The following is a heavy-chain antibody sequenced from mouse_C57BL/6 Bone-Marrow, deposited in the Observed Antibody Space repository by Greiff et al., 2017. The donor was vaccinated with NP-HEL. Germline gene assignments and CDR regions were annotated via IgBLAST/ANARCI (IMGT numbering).Heavy chain of an antibody. Sequence: EVQRVESGGGLVQPKGSLKLSCAASGFSFNTYAMNWVRQAPGKGVEWVARIRSKSNNYATYYADSVKDRFTISRDDSESMLYLQMNNLKTEDTAMYYCVYSNLGYAMDYWGQGTSVTVSS. CDR2: IRSKSNNYAT. J-gene: IGHJ4*01. D-gene: IGHD2-5*01. CDR3: VYSNLGYAMDY. V-gene: IGHV10-1*01. CDR1: GFSFNTYA.